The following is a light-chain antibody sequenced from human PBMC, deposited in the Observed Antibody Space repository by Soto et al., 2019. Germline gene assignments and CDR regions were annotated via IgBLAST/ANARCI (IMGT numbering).Light chain of an antibody. J-gene: IGKJ1*01. CDR2: TAS. CDR3: QQSYSTPQT. V-gene: IGKV1-39*01. CDR1: QSISTY. Sequence: DIQLTQSPSSVSASVGDRVTITCRASQSISTYLSWYQQKPGKAPKFIIYTASTLQSGVPSRFSGSGSGTDFTLTITSLQPEDFATYYCQQSYSTPQTFGQGTKVDIK.